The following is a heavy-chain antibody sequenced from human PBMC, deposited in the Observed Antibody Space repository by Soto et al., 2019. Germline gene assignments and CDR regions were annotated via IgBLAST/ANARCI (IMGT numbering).Heavy chain of an antibody. Sequence: RWSLRLSCSASVFTVSSNYMSWFRQAPGKGLEWVSVIYSGGSTYYADSVKGRFTISRDNSKNTLYLQMNSLRAEDTAVYYCARDRGYSYGPGYYYYYGMDVWGQGTTVTVSS. CDR3: ARDRGYSYGPGYYYYYGMDV. J-gene: IGHJ6*02. CDR1: VFTVSSNY. CDR2: IYSGGST. D-gene: IGHD5-18*01. V-gene: IGHV3-53*01.